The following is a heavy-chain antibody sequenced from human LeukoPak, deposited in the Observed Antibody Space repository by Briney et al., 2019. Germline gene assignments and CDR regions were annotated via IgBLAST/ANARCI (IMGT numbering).Heavy chain of an antibody. V-gene: IGHV1-2*02. D-gene: IGHD2-2*01. CDR1: GYTFTGYY. CDR2: INPNSGGT. CDR3: ARSYCSSTSCYLHYYYMDV. J-gene: IGHJ6*03. Sequence: ASVKVSCKASGYTFTGYYMHWVRQAPGQGLEWMGWINPNSGGTNYAQKFQGRVTMTRDTSISTAYMELSRLRSDDTAVYYCARSYCSSTSCYLHYYYMDVWGKGTTVTVSS.